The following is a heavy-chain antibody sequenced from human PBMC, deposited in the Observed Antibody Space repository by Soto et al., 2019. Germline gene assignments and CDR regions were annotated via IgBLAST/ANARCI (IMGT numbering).Heavy chain of an antibody. CDR3: ARDVYCGGDCYARYFHY. CDR2: INPSGGSA. D-gene: IGHD2-21*02. Sequence: ASVKVSCKASGYTFTSYYMHWVRQAPGQGLEWMGIINPSGGSASYAQKFQGRVTMTRDTSTSTVYMELSSLRSEDTAVYYCARDVYCGGDCYARYFHYWGQGTMVTVYS. V-gene: IGHV1-46*01. J-gene: IGHJ4*02. CDR1: GYTFTSYY.